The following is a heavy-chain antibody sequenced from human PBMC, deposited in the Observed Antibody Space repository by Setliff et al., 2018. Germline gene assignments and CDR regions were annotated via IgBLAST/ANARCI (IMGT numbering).Heavy chain of an antibody. CDR3: ARDREYCSRTSCYIDY. V-gene: IGHV1-3*01. Sequence: GASVKVSCKASGYSFSTYAMHWVRQAPGQRLEWMGWINGGNGNTKYSQKFQGRITITRDTSASTAYMEMSSLRSEDTAVYYCARDREYCSRTSCYIDYGGQGALVTV. J-gene: IGHJ4*02. D-gene: IGHD2-2*02. CDR1: GYSFSTYA. CDR2: INGGNGNT.